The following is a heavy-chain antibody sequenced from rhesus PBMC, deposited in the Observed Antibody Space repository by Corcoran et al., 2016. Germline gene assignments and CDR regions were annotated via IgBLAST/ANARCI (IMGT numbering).Heavy chain of an antibody. Sequence: QVQLQESGPGVVKPSETLSLTCAVSGFSISSGYDWSWIRQPPGKGLEWIGYILGSSGSTNYNPSPKNRGTISKDTSKTQFSLRLSSVTAADTAVYYCARSPPAQYYFDYWGQGVLVTVSS. CDR2: ILGSSGST. V-gene: IGHV4-76*01. CDR1: GFSISSGYD. CDR3: ARSPPAQYYFDY. J-gene: IGHJ4*01.